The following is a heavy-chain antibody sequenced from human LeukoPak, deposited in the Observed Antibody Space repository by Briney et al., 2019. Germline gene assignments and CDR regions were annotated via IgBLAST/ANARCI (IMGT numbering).Heavy chain of an antibody. CDR1: GFTFGGYT. D-gene: IGHD2-15*01. Sequence: GGSLRLSCAASGFTFGGYTMSWVRQAPGKGLQWVSTITSGGDYMYYADPVKGRFTISRDDSKNSLNLHMNSLRAEDTAVYYCARDCGGSCDSGQTYFSYYYYGMDVWGQGTTVTVSS. V-gene: IGHV3-21*01. CDR3: ARDCGGSCDSGQTYFSYYYYGMDV. CDR2: ITSGGDYM. J-gene: IGHJ6*02.